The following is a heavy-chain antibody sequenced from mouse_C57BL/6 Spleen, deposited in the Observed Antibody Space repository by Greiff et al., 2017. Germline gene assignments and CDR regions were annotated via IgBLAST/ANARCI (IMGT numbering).Heavy chain of an antibody. J-gene: IGHJ3*01. Sequence: VQLQQSGPELVKPGASVKISCKASGYTFTDYYMNWVKQSHGKSLEWIGAINPNNGGTSYNQKFKGKATLTVDKSSSTAYMELRSLTSEDSAVYYCARNYYGSSHQAWFAYWGQGTLVTVSA. D-gene: IGHD1-1*01. V-gene: IGHV1-26*01. CDR2: INPNNGGT. CDR1: GYTFTDYY. CDR3: ARNYYGSSHQAWFAY.